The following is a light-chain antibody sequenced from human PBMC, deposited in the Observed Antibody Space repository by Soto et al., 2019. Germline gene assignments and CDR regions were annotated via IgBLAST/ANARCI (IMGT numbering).Light chain of an antibody. Sequence: EIVMTQSPVALSVSPGESAALSCRASQSVGRNFAWYQQRPGQAPRGLIYGTSTRATGVPARFSGSGSGTDFTLTISSLQSEDFAVYYCQQYDYWPYTFGQGTRLEIK. V-gene: IGKV3-15*01. CDR2: GTS. CDR1: QSVGRN. CDR3: QQYDYWPYT. J-gene: IGKJ2*01.